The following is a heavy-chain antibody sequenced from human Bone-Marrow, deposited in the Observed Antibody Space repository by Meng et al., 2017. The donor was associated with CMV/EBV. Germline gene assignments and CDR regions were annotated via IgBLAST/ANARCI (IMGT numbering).Heavy chain of an antibody. CDR2: ISYDGSNK. CDR3: ARTIAARPSYYYYGMDV. CDR1: FSSYA. V-gene: IGHV3-30*04. Sequence: FSSYAMHWVRQAPGKGLEWVAVISYDGSNKYYADSVKGRFTISRDNSKNTLYLQMNSLRAEDTAVYYCARTIAARPSYYYYGMDVWGQGTTVTVSS. D-gene: IGHD6-6*01. J-gene: IGHJ6*02.